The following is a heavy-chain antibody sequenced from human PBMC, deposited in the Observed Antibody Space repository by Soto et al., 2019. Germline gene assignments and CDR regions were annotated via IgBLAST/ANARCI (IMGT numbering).Heavy chain of an antibody. CDR3: ARDRRMGRLAGRFYYYGMDV. V-gene: IGHV6-1*01. Sequence: PSPTLSLTCAISGDNVSNNTATWNWIRQSPSRGLEWLGRTYFRSKWYNDYALSVRSRITVNPDTSKNQISLHLNSVTPEDTAVYFCARDRRMGRLAGRFYYYGMDVWGQGTTVTVSS. J-gene: IGHJ6*02. D-gene: IGHD6-19*01. CDR1: GDNVSNNTAT. CDR2: TYFRSKWYN.